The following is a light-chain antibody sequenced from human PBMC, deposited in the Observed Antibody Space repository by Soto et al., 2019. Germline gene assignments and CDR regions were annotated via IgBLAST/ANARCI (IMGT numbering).Light chain of an antibody. CDR3: QQSYSIPYT. Sequence: DIQMTQSASSLSASVGDRVTITCRASQSMSRNLNWHQQKPGKAPKVLIYAASSLQSGVPSRFSGSGSGTDFTLTISSLQPEDFATYYCQQSYSIPYTFGQGTKLEIK. CDR1: QSMSRN. J-gene: IGKJ2*01. V-gene: IGKV1-39*01. CDR2: AAS.